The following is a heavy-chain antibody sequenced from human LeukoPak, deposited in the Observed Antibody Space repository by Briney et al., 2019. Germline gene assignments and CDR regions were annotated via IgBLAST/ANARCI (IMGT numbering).Heavy chain of an antibody. Sequence: PSETLSLTCTVSGASISSASYYWAWIRQPPGKGLEWIASMHYTESTYFNPSLKSRVTISVDTSKNQFSLNLNSVTAADTAVYYCARDPRQGGDFWSATNWFDPWGQGTLVTVSS. D-gene: IGHD3-3*01. CDR3: ARDPRQGGDFWSATNWFDP. CDR1: GASISSASYY. J-gene: IGHJ5*02. V-gene: IGHV4-39*07. CDR2: MHYTEST.